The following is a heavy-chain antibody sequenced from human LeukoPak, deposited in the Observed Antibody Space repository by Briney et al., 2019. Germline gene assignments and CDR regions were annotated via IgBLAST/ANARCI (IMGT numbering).Heavy chain of an antibody. CDR3: ARKDFYCSGGSCSFPNWFDP. J-gene: IGHJ5*02. D-gene: IGHD2-15*01. Sequence: SETLSLTCAVYGGSFSGYYWSWIRQPPGKGLEWIGEINHSGSTNYNPSLKSRVTISVDTPKNQFSLKLSSVTAADTAVYYCARKDFYCSGGSCSFPNWFDPWGQGTLVTVSS. V-gene: IGHV4-34*01. CDR2: INHSGST. CDR1: GGSFSGYY.